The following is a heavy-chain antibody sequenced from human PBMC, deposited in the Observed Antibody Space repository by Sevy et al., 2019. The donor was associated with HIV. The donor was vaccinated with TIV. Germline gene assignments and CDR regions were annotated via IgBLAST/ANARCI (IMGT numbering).Heavy chain of an antibody. J-gene: IGHJ4*02. Sequence: GGSLRLSCAASGFTFSDHYMDWVRQAPGKGLEWVGRTRNKANSYTTEYAASVKGSFTISRDDSKNSLYLQMNSLKSEDTAVDYCARGRGGEFDYWGQGTLVTVSS. CDR3: ARGRGGEFDY. CDR1: GFTFSDHY. CDR2: TRNKANSYTT. V-gene: IGHV3-72*01. D-gene: IGHD3-16*01.